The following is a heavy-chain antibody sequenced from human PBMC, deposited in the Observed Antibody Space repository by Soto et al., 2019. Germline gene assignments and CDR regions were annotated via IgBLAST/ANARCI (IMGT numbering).Heavy chain of an antibody. J-gene: IGHJ4*02. CDR1: GFTFSNYA. CDR3: AKDQSDYGDYGIDY. Sequence: PAGSLRLSCSASGFTFSNYAIHWVRQAPGKGLEYVAAITNNGGSTKYADSVKGRFTISRDNSKNTLYLQMNSLRAEDTAVYYCAKDQSDYGDYGIDYWGQGTLVTVSS. V-gene: IGHV3-64*04. CDR2: ITNNGGST. D-gene: IGHD4-17*01.